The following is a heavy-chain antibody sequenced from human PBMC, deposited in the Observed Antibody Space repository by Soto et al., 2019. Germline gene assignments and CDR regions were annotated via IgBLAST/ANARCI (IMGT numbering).Heavy chain of an antibody. D-gene: IGHD3-3*01. CDR1: GFTFSSYA. Sequence: GGSLRLSCAASGFTFSSYAMSWVRQAPGKGLEWVSAISGSGGSTYYADSVKGRFTISRDNSKNTLYLQMNSLRAEDTAVYYCAKDQATYDFWSGYPGAGWFDPWGQGTLVTVSS. CDR3: AKDQATYDFWSGYPGAGWFDP. CDR2: ISGSGGST. J-gene: IGHJ5*02. V-gene: IGHV3-23*01.